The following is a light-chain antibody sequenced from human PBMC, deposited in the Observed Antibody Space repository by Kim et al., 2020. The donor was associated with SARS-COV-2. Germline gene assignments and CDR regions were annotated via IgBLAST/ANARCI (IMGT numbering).Light chain of an antibody. Sequence: QSITISGTGSSRDIAVYNYVSWYQQHPGKAPKLIIYDVTNRPSGISDRFSGSKSGDTASLTISGLQTEDEADYYCSSYTTRTTLLFGGGTQLTVL. J-gene: IGLJ2*01. CDR1: SRDIAVYNY. V-gene: IGLV2-14*03. CDR3: SSYTTRTTLL. CDR2: DVT.